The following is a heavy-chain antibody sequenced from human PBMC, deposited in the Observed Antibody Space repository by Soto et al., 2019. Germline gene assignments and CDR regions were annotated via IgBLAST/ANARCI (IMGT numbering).Heavy chain of an antibody. CDR1: GGSMSSYY. CDR2: MFYSGST. D-gene: IGHD3-10*02. V-gene: IGHV4-59*01. CDR3: ASMIGDPVLSFDS. J-gene: IGHJ4*02. Sequence: QVQLQESGPGLVKPSETLSLTCTVSGGSMSSYYWSWIRQPPGKGLEWIGFMFYSGSTSYNPSLKSRVTISVDTSENQFFPKLRSVTAADTAVYYCASMIGDPVLSFDSWGQGTLVAVSS.